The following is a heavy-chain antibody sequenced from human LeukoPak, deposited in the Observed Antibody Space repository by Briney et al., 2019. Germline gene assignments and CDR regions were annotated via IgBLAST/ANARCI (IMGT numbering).Heavy chain of an antibody. CDR2: IYSGGST. CDR3: AREAVTRNYFDY. J-gene: IGHJ4*02. CDR1: GFTFSNYG. V-gene: IGHV3-53*01. Sequence: SGGSLRLSCAASGFTFSNYGMHWVRQAPGKGLEWVSVIYSGGSTYYADSVKGRFTISRDNSKNTLFLQMNSLRAEDTAVYYCAREAVTRNYFDYWGQGTLVTVSS. D-gene: IGHD4-17*01.